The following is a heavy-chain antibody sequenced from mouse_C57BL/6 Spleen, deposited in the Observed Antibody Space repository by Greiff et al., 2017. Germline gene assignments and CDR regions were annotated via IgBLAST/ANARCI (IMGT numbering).Heavy chain of an antibody. CDR3: ARGDGYHYYAMDY. D-gene: IGHD2-3*01. V-gene: IGHV1-7*01. CDR1: GYTFTSYW. J-gene: IGHJ4*01. Sequence: QVQLQQSGAELAKPGASVKLSCKASGYTFTSYWMHWVKQRPGQGLEWIGYINPSSGYTKYNQKFKVKATLTADKSSSTAYMQLSSLTYEDSAVYYCARGDGYHYYAMDYWGQGTSVTVSS. CDR2: INPSSGYT.